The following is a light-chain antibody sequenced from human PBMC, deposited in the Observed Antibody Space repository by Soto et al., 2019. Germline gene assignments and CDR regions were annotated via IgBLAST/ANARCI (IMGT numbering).Light chain of an antibody. Sequence: EIVLTQSPATLSLSPGERATLSCRASQSVSSYLAWYQQKPGQAPRLLIYDASNRATGIPARFSGSASGTDFTLTINSLEPEDFAVYYCQQRSYWPPLTFGQGTRLEIK. V-gene: IGKV3-11*01. J-gene: IGKJ5*01. CDR2: DAS. CDR3: QQRSYWPPLT. CDR1: QSVSSY.